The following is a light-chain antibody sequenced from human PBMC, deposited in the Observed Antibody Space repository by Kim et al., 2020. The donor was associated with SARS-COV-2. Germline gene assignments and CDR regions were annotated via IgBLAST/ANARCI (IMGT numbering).Light chain of an antibody. Sequence: GQSITVSCTGTSSDVGPYNPVSWYQLHPGKAPKLMIYEVSKWPSGVSNRFSGSKSGNTASLTISGLQAEDEADYYCCSYTSSSTLIFGGGTQLTVL. V-gene: IGLV2-23*02. CDR1: SSDVGPYNP. CDR2: EVS. CDR3: CSYTSSSTLI. J-gene: IGLJ2*01.